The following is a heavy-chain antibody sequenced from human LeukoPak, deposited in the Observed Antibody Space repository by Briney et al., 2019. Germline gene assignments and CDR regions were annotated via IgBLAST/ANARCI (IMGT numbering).Heavy chain of an antibody. CDR1: GGSISTYF. CDR2: IYYSGST. Sequence: SETLSLTCTVSGGSISTYFWSWIRQPPGKGLEWIGYIYYSGSTNYNPSLKSRVTISLDTSKNQFSLKLSSVTAADTAVYYCARHVAGYDSLLYYYYYMDVWGKGTTVTISS. J-gene: IGHJ6*03. V-gene: IGHV4-59*08. D-gene: IGHD5-12*01. CDR3: ARHVAGYDSLLYYYYYMDV.